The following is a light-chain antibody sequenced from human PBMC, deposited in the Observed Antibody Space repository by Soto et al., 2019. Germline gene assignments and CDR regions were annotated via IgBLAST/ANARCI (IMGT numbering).Light chain of an antibody. Sequence: SALTKPASVSGSPGQSIPISCTGTSSDVGGYNYVSWYQQHPGKAPKLMIYDVSNRPSGVSNRFSGSKSGNTASLTISGLQAEDEADYYCSSYTSSSTLYVFGTGTKVTVL. CDR3: SSYTSSSTLYV. J-gene: IGLJ1*01. CDR2: DVS. CDR1: SSDVGGYNY. V-gene: IGLV2-14*01.